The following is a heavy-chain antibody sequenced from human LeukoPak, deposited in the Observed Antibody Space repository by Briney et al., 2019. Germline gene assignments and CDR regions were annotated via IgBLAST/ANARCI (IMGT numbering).Heavy chain of an antibody. CDR2: IYSGGST. J-gene: IGHJ6*02. CDR1: GFTVSSNY. Sequence: PGGSLRLSCAASGFTVSSNYMSWVRQAPGKGLEWVSVIYSGGSTYYADSVKGRFTISRDNSKNTLYLQMNSLRAEDTAVYYCAAAPPYSSSWYYYYGMGVWGQGTTVTVSS. D-gene: IGHD6-13*01. CDR3: AAAPPYSSSWYYYYGMGV. V-gene: IGHV3-53*01.